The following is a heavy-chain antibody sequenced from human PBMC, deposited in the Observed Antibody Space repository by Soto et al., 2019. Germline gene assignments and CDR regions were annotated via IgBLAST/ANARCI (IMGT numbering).Heavy chain of an antibody. D-gene: IGHD1-26*01. J-gene: IGHJ4*02. CDR1: GGSINTYY. CDR3: ARGRSGSFYFDY. V-gene: IGHV4-59*12. CDR2: IYYSGST. Sequence: SETLSLTCPVSGGSINTYYWNWIRQPPGKGLEWIGYIYYSGSTDYNPSLKSRVTISVDTSKNQFSLKLSSVTAADTAVYYCARGRSGSFYFDYWGQGNLVTVS.